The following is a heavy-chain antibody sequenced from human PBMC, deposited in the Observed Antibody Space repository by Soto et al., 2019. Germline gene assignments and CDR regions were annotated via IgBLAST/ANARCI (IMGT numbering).Heavy chain of an antibody. CDR3: ARTRVVSAVNYGMEV. V-gene: IGHV2-70*04. CDR1: GFSLTTIGMR. Sequence: SGPTLVNPTQTLTLTCTFSGFSLTTIGMRVSWIRQPPGKAPEWLARIDWDDDKVYSRSLRTRLTISKDTSKNQVVLIMTNMDPVDTATYYCARTRVVSAVNYGMEVWGQGTTVTVSS. J-gene: IGHJ6*02. D-gene: IGHD2-15*01. CDR2: IDWDDDK.